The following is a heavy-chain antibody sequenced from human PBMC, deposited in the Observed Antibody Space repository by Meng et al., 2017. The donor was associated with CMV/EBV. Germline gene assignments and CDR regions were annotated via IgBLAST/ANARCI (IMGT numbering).Heavy chain of an antibody. J-gene: IGHJ4*02. Sequence: GESLKISCAASGFTFSSYAMSWVRQAPGKGLEWVSAISGSGGSTYYADSVKGRFTISRDNSKNTLYLQMNSLRAEDTAVYYCAKETRVHYDSSAPGYWDQGTLVTVSS. V-gene: IGHV3-23*01. CDR2: ISGSGGST. D-gene: IGHD3-22*01. CDR3: AKETRVHYDSSAPGY. CDR1: GFTFSSYA.